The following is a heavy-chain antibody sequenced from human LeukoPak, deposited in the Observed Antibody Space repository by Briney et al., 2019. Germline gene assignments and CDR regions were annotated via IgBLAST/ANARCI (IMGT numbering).Heavy chain of an antibody. CDR1: GYTFTSYG. CDR2: ISAYNGNT. Sequence: ASVKVSCKASGYTFTSYGISWVRQAPGQGLKWMGWISAYNGNTNYAQKLQGRVTMTTDTSTSTAYMELRSLRSDDTAVYYCARVRDCRSTSCPKGRWFDTWGQGTLVTVSS. V-gene: IGHV1-18*01. CDR3: ARVRDCRSTSCPKGRWFDT. J-gene: IGHJ5*02. D-gene: IGHD2-2*01.